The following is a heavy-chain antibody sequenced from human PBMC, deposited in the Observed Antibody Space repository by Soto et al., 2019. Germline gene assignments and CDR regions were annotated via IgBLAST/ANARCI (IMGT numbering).Heavy chain of an antibody. CDR1: GSRFSNYV. V-gene: IGHV1-69*06. Sequence: QVQLVQSGAEVKTPGSSLKVSCTVSGSRFSNYVISWVRQAPGHGLEWLGRIIPIFNTTQDAQTFQGRVTITADKATKTAFLELSSLRSDDTAVYYCAREGRGKKAGYNGLVSLGYWGQGTLVTVSS. CDR2: IIPIFNTT. D-gene: IGHD2-2*02. J-gene: IGHJ4*02. CDR3: AREGRGKKAGYNGLVSLGY.